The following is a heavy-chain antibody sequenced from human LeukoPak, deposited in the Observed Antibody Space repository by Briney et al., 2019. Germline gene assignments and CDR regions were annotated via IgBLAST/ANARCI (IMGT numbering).Heavy chain of an antibody. CDR2: ISTNGHTI. CDR1: GFTFSHYY. J-gene: IGHJ3*02. Sequence: PGGSLRLSCAVSGFTFSHYYMSWLRQAPGKGLEWVSYISTNGHTIYYADSVKGRFTISRDNSKNTLYLQMNSLRAEDTAVYYCASRFDFWSGHAFDIWGQGTMVTVSS. CDR3: ASRFDFWSGHAFDI. V-gene: IGHV3-11*04. D-gene: IGHD3-3*01.